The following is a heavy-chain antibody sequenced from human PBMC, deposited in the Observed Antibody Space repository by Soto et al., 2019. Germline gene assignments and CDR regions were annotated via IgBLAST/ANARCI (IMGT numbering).Heavy chain of an antibody. D-gene: IGHD2-21*02. V-gene: IGHV2-5*02. J-gene: IGHJ6*02. CDR3: VHSRCGGDRLQSYSSHYYYGIDI. CDR2: IYWDGDR. Sequence: SGAALVNRTPSPTRTCLFSVLSPSTYGAGVGRIRQPPVAALEWLALIYWDGDRRYRPSLMSRLTIAKDTSKNQVVLTMTNMDPVDTATYYCVHSRCGGDRLQSYSSHYYYGIDIWGQGT. CDR1: VLSPSTYGAG.